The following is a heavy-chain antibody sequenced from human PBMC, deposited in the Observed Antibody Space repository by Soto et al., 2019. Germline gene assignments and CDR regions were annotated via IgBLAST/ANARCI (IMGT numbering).Heavy chain of an antibody. D-gene: IGHD3-10*01. J-gene: IGHJ5*02. CDR3: ARTPSSKTIDYRGWFDP. CDR2: TYYRSKWYN. Sequence: PSQTLLLTCVISGDSVSSNSAAWSWIRQSPSRGLEWLGRTYYRSKWYNDYAFSVKNRITINPDTYKNQFSLHLNSVTPEDTAVYYCARTPSSKTIDYRGWFDPWGQGTLVTVS. CDR1: GDSVSSNSAA. V-gene: IGHV6-1*01.